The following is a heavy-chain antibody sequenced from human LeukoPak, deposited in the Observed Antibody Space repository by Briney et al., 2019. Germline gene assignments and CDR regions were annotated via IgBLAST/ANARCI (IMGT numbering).Heavy chain of an antibody. V-gene: IGHV3-74*01. D-gene: IGHD3-9*01. J-gene: IGHJ3*02. Sequence: PGGSLRLSCAASGFTFSSYWMHWVRQAPGKGLVWVSRINSDGSSTSYADSVKGRFTISRDNAKNTLYLQMNSLRAEDTAVYYCARGFDYDILTGYSPSDAFDIGGKGTMVSVS. CDR3: ARGFDYDILTGYSPSDAFDI. CDR2: INSDGSST. CDR1: GFTFSSYW.